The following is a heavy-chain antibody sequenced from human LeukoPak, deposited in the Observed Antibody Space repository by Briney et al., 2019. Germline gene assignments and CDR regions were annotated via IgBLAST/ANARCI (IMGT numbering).Heavy chain of an antibody. D-gene: IGHD2-15*01. CDR3: ARAYCSGGSCLDMDV. Sequence: GGSLRLSCAASGFIFSSYWMNWVRQAPGEGLVWVSLINPDGSTTTYADSVKGRFTISRDNAKNSLYLQMNSLRAEDTAVYYCARAYCSGGSCLDMDVWGQGTTVTVSS. J-gene: IGHJ6*02. V-gene: IGHV3-74*01. CDR1: GFIFSSYW. CDR2: INPDGSTT.